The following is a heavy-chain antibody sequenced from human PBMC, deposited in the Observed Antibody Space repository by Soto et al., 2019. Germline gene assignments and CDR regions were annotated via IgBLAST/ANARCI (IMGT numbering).Heavy chain of an antibody. CDR2: ISSSSSYT. CDR3: ARGGAVALGGFDY. D-gene: IGHD6-19*01. CDR1: GFTFSDYY. V-gene: IGHV3-11*06. J-gene: IGHJ4*02. Sequence: GGSLRLSCAASGFTFSDYYMSWIRQAPGKGLEWVSYISSSSSYTNYADSVKGRFTISRDNAKNSLYLQMNSLRAEDTAVYYCARGGAVALGGFDYWGQGTLVTVSS.